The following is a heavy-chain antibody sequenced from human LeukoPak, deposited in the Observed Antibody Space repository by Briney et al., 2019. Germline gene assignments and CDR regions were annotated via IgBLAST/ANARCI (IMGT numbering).Heavy chain of an antibody. CDR1: GGSISSSSYY. J-gene: IGHJ5*02. CDR2: IYYSGST. CDR3: ARLSRNLLKAFDP. Sequence: PSETLSLTCTVSGGSISSSSYYWGWIRQPPGKGLEWIGSIYYSGSTYYNPSLKSRVTISVDTSKNQFSLKLSSVTAADTAVYYCARLSRNLLKAFDPWGQGTLVTVSS. V-gene: IGHV4-39*01. D-gene: IGHD1-14*01.